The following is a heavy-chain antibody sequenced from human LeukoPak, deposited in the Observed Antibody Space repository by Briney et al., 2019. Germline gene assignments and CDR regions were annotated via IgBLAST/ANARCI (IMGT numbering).Heavy chain of an antibody. CDR3: ARDVCSSSSCYDY. D-gene: IGHD2-15*01. Sequence: PSETLSLTCTVSGGSVSSGGYYWSWLRQPPGTGLEWIGYIYNSGSANYNPSLKSRVTISVDTSKNQFSLKLSSVTAADTAVYYCARDVCSSSSCYDYWGQGTLVTVSS. CDR1: GGSVSSGGYY. V-gene: IGHV4-61*08. CDR2: IYNSGSA. J-gene: IGHJ4*02.